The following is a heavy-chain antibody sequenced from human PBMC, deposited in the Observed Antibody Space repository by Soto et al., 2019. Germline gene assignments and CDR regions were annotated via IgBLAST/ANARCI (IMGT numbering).Heavy chain of an antibody. CDR1: GFTFSSYS. Sequence: EVQLVESGGGLVKPGGSLRLSCAASGFTFSSYSMNWVRQAPGKGLEWVSAISSSSSYIYYADSVKARFTISRDNAKNSLYLPLNSLRAEDTAVYYCASAENYYDSSGWYYWGQGTLVTVSS. D-gene: IGHD3-22*01. CDR2: ISSSSSYI. J-gene: IGHJ4*02. V-gene: IGHV3-21*01. CDR3: ASAENYYDSSGWYY.